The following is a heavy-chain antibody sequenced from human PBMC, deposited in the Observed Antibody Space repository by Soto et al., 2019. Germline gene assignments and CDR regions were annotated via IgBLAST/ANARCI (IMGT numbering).Heavy chain of an antibody. CDR1: GYTFTGYY. CDR3: ARDWTTVTTLDY. CDR2: INPNSGGT. Sequence: ASVKVSCKASGYTFTGYYMHWVRQAPGQGLEWMGWINPNSGGTNYAQKFQGRVTMTRDTSISTAYVELSRLRSDDTAVYYCARDWTTVTTLDYWGQGTLVTVSS. J-gene: IGHJ4*02. D-gene: IGHD4-17*01. V-gene: IGHV1-2*02.